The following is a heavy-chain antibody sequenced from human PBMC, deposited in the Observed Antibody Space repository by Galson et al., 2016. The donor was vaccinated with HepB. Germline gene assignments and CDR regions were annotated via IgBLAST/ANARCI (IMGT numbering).Heavy chain of an antibody. CDR2: VSSGGYI. CDR1: GFTVSNNY. J-gene: IGHJ4*02. V-gene: IGHV3-66*01. D-gene: IGHD3-3*01. CDR3: ARVSAFWSCLPDH. Sequence: SLRLSCAASGFTVSNNYMSWVRQAPGKGLEWVAVVSSGGYIYYADSVKGRFTISRDSSKSTLYLQMNSLRAEDTADYYCARVSAFWSCLPDHWGQGIQVTVSS.